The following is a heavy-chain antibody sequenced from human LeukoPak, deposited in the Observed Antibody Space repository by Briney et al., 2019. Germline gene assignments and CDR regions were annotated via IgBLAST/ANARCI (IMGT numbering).Heavy chain of an antibody. CDR1: GGSISSSSYY. J-gene: IGHJ4*02. Sequence: SETLSLTRTVSGGSISSSSYYWGWIRQPPGKGLERIGSIYYSGSTYYNPSLKSRVTISVDTSKNQFSLKLSSVTAADTAVYYCARHGRRWLQYTGFDYWGQGTLVTVSS. V-gene: IGHV4-39*01. CDR2: IYYSGST. CDR3: ARHGRRWLQYTGFDY. D-gene: IGHD5-24*01.